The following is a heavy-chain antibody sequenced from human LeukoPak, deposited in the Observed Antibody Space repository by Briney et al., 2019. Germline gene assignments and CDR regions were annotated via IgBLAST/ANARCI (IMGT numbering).Heavy chain of an antibody. D-gene: IGHD4-17*01. CDR2: INPNSGGT. Sequence: ASVKVSCKASGYTFTGYYMHWVRQAPGQGLEWMAWINPNSGGTNYAQKFQGGVTMTRDTSISTAYMNLSRLRSDDTAVYHCARAYYGDYYYYGMDVWGQGTTVTVSS. CDR1: GYTFTGYY. V-gene: IGHV1-2*02. J-gene: IGHJ6*02. CDR3: ARAYYGDYYYYGMDV.